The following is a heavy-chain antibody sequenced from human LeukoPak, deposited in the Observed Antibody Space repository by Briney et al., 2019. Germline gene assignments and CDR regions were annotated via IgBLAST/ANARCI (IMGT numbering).Heavy chain of an antibody. CDR1: GYSISSGYY. J-gene: IGHJ5*02. Sequence: KPSETLSLTCTVSGYSISSGYYWGWIRQPPGKGLEWIGSIYNSGSTYYNPSLKSRVTISVDTSKNQFSLELRSVTAADTAMYYCARAYSSSWYYNWFDPWGQGTLVTVSS. V-gene: IGHV4-38-2*02. CDR2: IYNSGST. CDR3: ARAYSSSWYYNWFDP. D-gene: IGHD6-13*01.